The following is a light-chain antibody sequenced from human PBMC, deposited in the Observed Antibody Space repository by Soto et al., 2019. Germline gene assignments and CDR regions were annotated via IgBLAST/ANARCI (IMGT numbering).Light chain of an antibody. CDR1: QSLLHSNGYKY. CDR3: MQGLQTPYT. Sequence: DFVMTQSPLSLPVTPGEPASISCRSSQSLLHSNGYKYLDWYLQKPGQSPQLLIYSGSNRASGVPDRFSGSGSGTHFTLKISRVEAEDAGVYYCMQGLQTPYTFGQGTKLEIK. CDR2: SGS. V-gene: IGKV2-28*01. J-gene: IGKJ2*01.